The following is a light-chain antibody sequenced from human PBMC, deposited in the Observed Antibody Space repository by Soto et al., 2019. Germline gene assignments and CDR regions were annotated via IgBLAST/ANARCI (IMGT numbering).Light chain of an antibody. J-gene: IGLJ2*01. CDR2: EVS. Sequence: QSVLTQPPSASGSPGQSVTISCTGTSSDVGGYNYVSWYQQHPGKAPKLMIYEVSKRPSGVPDRFSGSTSGNTASLTVSGLQAEDEADCHCSSYAGSNTYVVFGGGTKLTVL. V-gene: IGLV2-8*01. CDR3: SSYAGSNTYVV. CDR1: SSDVGGYNY.